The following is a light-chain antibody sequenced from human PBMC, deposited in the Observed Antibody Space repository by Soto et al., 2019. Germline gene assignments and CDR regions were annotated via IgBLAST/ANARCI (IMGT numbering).Light chain of an antibody. V-gene: IGKV1-39*01. CDR2: ATS. CDR3: QQSYSPPRT. CDR1: QSVDTY. Sequence: DIQMTQSPSSLSASVIDRVTITCRASQSVDTYLNWYQQKPGKAPKVLIHATSTLQPGVPSRFIGNGTVTDFTVTISSLQLEGFPTYYCQQSYSPPRTVGQGTKVESK. J-gene: IGKJ2*01.